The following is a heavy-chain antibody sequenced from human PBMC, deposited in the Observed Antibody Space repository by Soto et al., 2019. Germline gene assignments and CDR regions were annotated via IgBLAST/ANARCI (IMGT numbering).Heavy chain of an antibody. CDR3: ARGKDTAMAYFDY. D-gene: IGHD5-18*01. CDR2: IYYSGST. CDR1: GGSFITGDYY. V-gene: IGHV4-30-4*01. J-gene: IGHJ4*02. Sequence: PSETLSLTSPVSGGSFITGDYYWSRIRQPPGKGLEWIGYIYYSGSTYYNPSLKSRVTISVDTSKNQFSLKLSSLTAADTAVYYCARGKDTAMAYFDYWGQGTLVTVSS.